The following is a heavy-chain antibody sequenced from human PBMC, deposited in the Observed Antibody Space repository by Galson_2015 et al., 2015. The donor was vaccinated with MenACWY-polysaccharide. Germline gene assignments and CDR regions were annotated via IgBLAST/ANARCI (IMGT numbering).Heavy chain of an antibody. CDR1: GFTFSSYD. CDR2: IRYDETNK. Sequence: SLRLSCAASGFTFSSYDMHWVRQAPGKGLEWVAFIRYDETNKYYTDSVKGRFTISRDNSRNTLYLQMNSLRAEDTAVYYCAKEIGRIAVAEYYFDYWGQGTLVTVSS. CDR3: AKEIGRIAVAEYYFDY. D-gene: IGHD6-19*01. V-gene: IGHV3-30*02. J-gene: IGHJ4*02.